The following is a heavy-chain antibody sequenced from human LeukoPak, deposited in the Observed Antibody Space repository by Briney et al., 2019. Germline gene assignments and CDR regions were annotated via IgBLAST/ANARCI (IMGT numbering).Heavy chain of an antibody. CDR1: GYTFTSYG. CDR2: ISAYNGNT. D-gene: IGHD6-19*01. Sequence: VASVKVSCKASGYTFTSYGISWVRQAPGQGLEWMGWISAYNGNTNYAQKLQGRVTMTTDTSTRTAYMELRSLRSDDTAVYYCARVVEEWLVDYWGQGTLVTVSS. J-gene: IGHJ4*02. V-gene: IGHV1-18*01. CDR3: ARVVEEWLVDY.